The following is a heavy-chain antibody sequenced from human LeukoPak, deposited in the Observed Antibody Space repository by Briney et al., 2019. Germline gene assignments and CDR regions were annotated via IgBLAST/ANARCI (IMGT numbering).Heavy chain of an antibody. V-gene: IGHV3-23*01. CDR3: AKDLGDYVWGSYASGFDY. CDR1: GFTFSGSA. J-gene: IGHJ4*02. Sequence: PGGSLRLSCAASGFTFSGSAMHWVRQASGKGLEWVSAISGSGGSTYYADSVKGRFTISRDNSKNTLYLQMNSLRAEDTAVYYCAKDLGDYVWGSYASGFDYWGQGTLVTVSS. CDR2: ISGSGGST. D-gene: IGHD3-16*01.